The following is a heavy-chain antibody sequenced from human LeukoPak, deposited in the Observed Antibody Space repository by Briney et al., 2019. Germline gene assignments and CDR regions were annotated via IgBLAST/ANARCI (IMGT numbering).Heavy chain of an antibody. Sequence: GASVKVSCKASGYTFTGYYMHWVRQAPGQGLEWMGWINPNSGGTNYAQKFQGRVTMTRDTSISTAYMELSRLRSDDTAVYYCARDTPHCSSTSCPEYFQHWGQGTLVTVSS. CDR1: GYTFTGYY. CDR3: ARDTPHCSSTSCPEYFQH. J-gene: IGHJ1*01. V-gene: IGHV1-2*02. D-gene: IGHD2-2*01. CDR2: INPNSGGT.